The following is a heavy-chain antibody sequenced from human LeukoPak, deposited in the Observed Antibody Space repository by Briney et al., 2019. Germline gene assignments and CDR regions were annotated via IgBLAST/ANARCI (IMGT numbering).Heavy chain of an antibody. V-gene: IGHV3-53*01. CDR2: IYSGGST. Sequence: GGSLRLSCAASGFTVSSNYMSWVRQAPGKGLEWVSVIYSGGSTYYADSVKGRFTISRDNSKKTPYLQMNSLRAEDTAVYYCARGGSSWPFDGMDVWGQGTTVTVSS. CDR1: GFTVSSNY. CDR3: ARGGSSWPFDGMDV. D-gene: IGHD6-13*01. J-gene: IGHJ6*02.